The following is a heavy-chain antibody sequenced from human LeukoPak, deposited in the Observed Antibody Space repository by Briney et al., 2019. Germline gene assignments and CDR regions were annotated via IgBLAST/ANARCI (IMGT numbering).Heavy chain of an antibody. V-gene: IGHV3-23*01. CDR1: GFTFSSYS. J-gene: IGHJ4*02. CDR3: AKVPPNYYDSSGYYFSVDYYFDY. CDR2: ISGSGGST. D-gene: IGHD3-22*01. Sequence: GGYLRLSCAASGFTFSSYSMNWVRQAPGKGLEWVSAISGSGGSTYYADSVKGRFTISRDNSKNTLYLQMNSLRAEDTAVYYCAKVPPNYYDSSGYYFSVDYYFDYWGQGTLVTVSS.